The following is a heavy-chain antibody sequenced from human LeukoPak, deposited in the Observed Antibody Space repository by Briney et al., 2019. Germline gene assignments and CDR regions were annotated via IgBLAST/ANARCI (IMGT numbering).Heavy chain of an antibody. D-gene: IGHD7-27*01. J-gene: IGHJ3*02. Sequence: PGGSLRLSCAASGFTFSTYDMYWVRQTTGEGLEWVSGITTTGDTYYPGSVKGRFTISRENAKNSLYLQMNSLRAGDAAVYYCARGIRSGVWAFDIRGQGTMVTVSS. V-gene: IGHV3-13*04. CDR3: ARGIRSGVWAFDI. CDR2: ITTTGDT. CDR1: GFTFSTYD.